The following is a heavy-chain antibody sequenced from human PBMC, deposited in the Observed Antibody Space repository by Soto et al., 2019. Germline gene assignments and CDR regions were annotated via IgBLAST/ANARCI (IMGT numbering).Heavy chain of an antibody. CDR2: ISGSGSTI. CDR1: GFTFSSYA. D-gene: IGHD3-22*01. Sequence: GGSLRLSCAASGFTFSSYAVSWVRQAPGKGPEWISSISGSGSTIYYADSVKGRFTISRDNSKNTLYLQMSSLRAEDTAVYYCAKVFYYYDSSGYYYFDYWGQGALVTVSS. CDR3: AKVFYYYDSSGYYYFDY. J-gene: IGHJ4*02. V-gene: IGHV3-23*01.